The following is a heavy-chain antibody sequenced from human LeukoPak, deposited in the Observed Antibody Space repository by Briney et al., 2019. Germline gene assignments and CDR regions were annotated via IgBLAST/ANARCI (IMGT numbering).Heavy chain of an antibody. D-gene: IGHD2/OR15-2a*01. Sequence: ASVKVSCKASGYTFTSYDINWVRQATGQGLEWMGWMHPNSGNTGYAQKFQGRVTITRNTSISTAYMELSSLRSEDTAVYYCARGVIDNWFDPWGQGTLVTVSS. V-gene: IGHV1-8*03. CDR1: GYTFTSYD. CDR3: ARGVIDNWFDP. CDR2: MHPNSGNT. J-gene: IGHJ5*02.